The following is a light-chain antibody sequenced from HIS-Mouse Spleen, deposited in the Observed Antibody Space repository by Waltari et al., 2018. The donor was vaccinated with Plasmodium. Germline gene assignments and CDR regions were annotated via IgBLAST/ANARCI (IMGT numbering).Light chain of an antibody. CDR3: CSYAGSSTWV. CDR2: EGS. Sequence: QSALTQPASVSGSPGQSIPISCTGTSRDVGSYNLFSWYQQHPGKAPKPMIYEGSKRPSGVSNRFSGSKSGNTASLTISGLQAEDEADYYCCSYAGSSTWVFGGGTKLTVL. CDR1: SRDVGSYNL. V-gene: IGLV2-23*01. J-gene: IGLJ3*02.